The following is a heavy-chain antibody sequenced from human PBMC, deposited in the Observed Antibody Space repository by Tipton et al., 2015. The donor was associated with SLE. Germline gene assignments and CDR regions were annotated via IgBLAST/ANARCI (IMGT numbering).Heavy chain of an antibody. Sequence: QSGAEVKKPGASVKVSCKTSGYTFTGYYIHWVRQAPGQGLEWMGRINPNNGGTNHAQKFQGRVTMTRDTSISTAYMELSRLRSDDTAVFYCARDIAASGTYGMDVWGQGTTVTVSS. J-gene: IGHJ6*02. D-gene: IGHD6-13*01. CDR2: INPNNGGT. CDR1: GYTFTGYY. CDR3: ARDIAASGTYGMDV. V-gene: IGHV1-2*06.